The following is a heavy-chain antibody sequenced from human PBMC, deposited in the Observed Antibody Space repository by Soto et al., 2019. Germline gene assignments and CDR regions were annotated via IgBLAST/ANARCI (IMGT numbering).Heavy chain of an antibody. V-gene: IGHV1-46*01. D-gene: IGHD6-25*01. J-gene: IGHJ4*02. CDR2: ISPSGADT. CDR1: GYTFTSYH. Sequence: QVQLVQSGAEVKKPGASVKVSCKASGYTFTSYHMHWVRQAPGQGLEWMGIISPSGADTSYAQKFQGRVTVTRDTSTSTVYMELSSLKSEDTAVYYCASQGYSSGWSTAGYWGQGTLVTVSS. CDR3: ASQGYSSGWSTAGY.